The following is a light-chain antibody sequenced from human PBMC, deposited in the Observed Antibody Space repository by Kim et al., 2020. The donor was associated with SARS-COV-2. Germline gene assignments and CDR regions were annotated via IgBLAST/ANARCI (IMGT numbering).Light chain of an antibody. Sequence: VAPGKTARITCGGNNIGSKSVHWYQQKPGQAPVLVIYYDSDRPSGIPERFSGSNSGNTATLTISRVEAGDEADYYCQVWDSSSDWVFGGGTQLTVL. V-gene: IGLV3-21*04. CDR3: QVWDSSSDWV. CDR1: NIGSKS. CDR2: YDS. J-gene: IGLJ3*02.